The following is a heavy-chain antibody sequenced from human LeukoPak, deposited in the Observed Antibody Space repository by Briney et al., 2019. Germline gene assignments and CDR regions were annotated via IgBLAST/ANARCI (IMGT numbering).Heavy chain of an antibody. V-gene: IGHV1-18*04. CDR1: GYTFTSYG. CDR2: ISAYNGNI. CDR3: ARVDCSSTSCYAAGNWFDP. Sequence: GASVKVSCKASGYTFTSYGISWVRQAPGQGLEWMGWISAYNGNINYAQKLQGRVTMTTDTSTSTAYMELRSLRSDDTAVYYCARVDCSSTSCYAAGNWFDPWGQGTLVTVSS. J-gene: IGHJ5*02. D-gene: IGHD2-2*01.